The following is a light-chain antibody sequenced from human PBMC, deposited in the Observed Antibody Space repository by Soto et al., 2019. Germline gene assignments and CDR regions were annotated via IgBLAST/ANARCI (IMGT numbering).Light chain of an antibody. V-gene: IGLV2-14*03. CDR1: SSDVGGYNY. J-gene: IGLJ2*01. Sequence: QSALTQPASVSGSPGQSITISCTGTSSDVGGYNYVSWYQQHPGKAPKLMIYDVGNRPSGVSTRFSGSKSGNTASLTISGLQAEDEADYYCSSYTSSSTPVVFGGGTKLTVL. CDR2: DVG. CDR3: SSYTSSSTPVV.